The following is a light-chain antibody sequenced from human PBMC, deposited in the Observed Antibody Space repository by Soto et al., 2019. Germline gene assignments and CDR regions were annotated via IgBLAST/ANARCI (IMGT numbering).Light chain of an antibody. V-gene: IGKV1-5*03. Sequence: DIQLTQSTSTLSASVGDRVTITCRASQSIRTLLAWYQQKPGTAPKLLIHKASTLESRVPSRFSGSRSGKEFNLTVRSLQPDDFATYYCQQYNDSFPYTFGQGTKLQIK. CDR2: KAS. J-gene: IGKJ2*01. CDR1: QSIRTL. CDR3: QQYNDSFPYT.